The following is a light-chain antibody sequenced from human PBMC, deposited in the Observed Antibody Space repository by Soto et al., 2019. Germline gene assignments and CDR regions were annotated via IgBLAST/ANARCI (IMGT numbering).Light chain of an antibody. CDR2: AAS. CDR3: QTRT. J-gene: IGKJ3*01. Sequence: DIQLTQSPSFLSASVGDRVTITCRASQGISSYLAWYQQKPGKAPKLLIYAASTLQSGVPSRFSGSGSGTEFTLTISSLQPEDFATYHCQTRTFGPGTKVDIK. V-gene: IGKV1-9*01. CDR1: QGISSY.